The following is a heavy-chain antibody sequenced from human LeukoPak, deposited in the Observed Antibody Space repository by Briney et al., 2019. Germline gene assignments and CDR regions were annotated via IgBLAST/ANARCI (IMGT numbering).Heavy chain of an antibody. Sequence: GGSLRLSCVASGFTFSTYTMNWVRQAPGKGLEGVSSISSSSFFISYADSVKGRFTISRDNAKNTLYLQMNSLRAEDTAVYYCAKGSDYDFWSGYHALDYWGQGTLVTVSS. CDR2: ISSSSFFI. CDR1: GFTFSTYT. CDR3: AKGSDYDFWSGYHALDY. J-gene: IGHJ4*02. V-gene: IGHV3-21*01. D-gene: IGHD3-3*01.